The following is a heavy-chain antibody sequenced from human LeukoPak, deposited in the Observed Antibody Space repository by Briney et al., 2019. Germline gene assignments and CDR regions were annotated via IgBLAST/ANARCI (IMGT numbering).Heavy chain of an antibody. Sequence: ASVKVSCKTSGYTFTDYYMHWVRQAPGQGLEWMGWINPNNGDTNYAQKFQGRVTMTRDTSISTAYMELSRLRSDDTAVYYCARSGGSGWFYFDYWGQGTLVTVSS. J-gene: IGHJ4*02. D-gene: IGHD6-19*01. CDR3: ARSGGSGWFYFDY. V-gene: IGHV1-2*02. CDR1: GYTFTDYY. CDR2: INPNNGDT.